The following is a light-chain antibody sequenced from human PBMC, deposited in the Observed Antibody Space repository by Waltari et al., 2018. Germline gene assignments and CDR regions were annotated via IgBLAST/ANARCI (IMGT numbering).Light chain of an antibody. J-gene: IGLJ3*02. CDR2: LNSDGSH. Sequence: QLVLTQSPSASASLGASVKLTCTLSSGHSSYAIAWHQQQPEKGPRYLMKLNSDGSHSKGDGIPDRFSGSSSGAERSHTISNLQSEDEADYYCQSWGTGIPWVFGGGTKLTVL. V-gene: IGLV4-69*01. CDR1: SGHSSYA. CDR3: QSWGTGIPWV.